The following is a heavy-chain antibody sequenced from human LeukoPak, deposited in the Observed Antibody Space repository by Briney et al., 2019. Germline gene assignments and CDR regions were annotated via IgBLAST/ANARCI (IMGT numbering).Heavy chain of an antibody. CDR1: GGTFSSYA. Sequence: ASVKVSCKASGGTFSSYAISWVRQAPGQGLEWMGGIIPIFGTANYAQKFQGRVTITADKSTSTAYMELSSLRSEDTAVYYCASREITPIVRGENDYWGQGTLVTVSS. CDR2: IIPIFGTA. CDR3: ASREITPIVRGENDY. V-gene: IGHV1-69*06. J-gene: IGHJ4*02. D-gene: IGHD3-10*01.